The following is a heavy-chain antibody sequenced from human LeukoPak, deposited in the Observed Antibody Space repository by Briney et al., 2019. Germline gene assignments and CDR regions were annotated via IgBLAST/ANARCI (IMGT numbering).Heavy chain of an antibody. CDR2: ITGSSSYI. CDR1: GFTFSSSS. Sequence: GGSLRLSCAASGFTFSSSSMNWVSQAPGKGLEWVSSITGSSSYISYGDSVKGRFTSPRDNAKESLYLQMKSLRAEDTAVYYCARDRVNTGFYYGMDVWGQGTTVTVSS. CDR3: ARDRVNTGFYYGMDV. V-gene: IGHV3-21*01. J-gene: IGHJ6*02. D-gene: IGHD1/OR15-1a*01.